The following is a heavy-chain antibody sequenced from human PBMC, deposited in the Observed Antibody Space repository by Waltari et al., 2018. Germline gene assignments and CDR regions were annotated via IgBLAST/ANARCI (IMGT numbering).Heavy chain of an antibody. J-gene: IGHJ4*02. CDR1: GFTFSSYG. V-gene: IGHV3-33*01. CDR2: IWYDGSNK. CDR3: ARMGPQLELHLAD. Sequence: QVQLVESGGGVVQPGRSLRLPCAASGFTFSSYGMHWVRQAPGKGLEWVAVIWYDGSNKYYADSVKGRFTISRDNSKNTLYLQMNSLRAEDTAVYYCARMGPQLELHLADWGQGTLVTVSS. D-gene: IGHD1-1*01.